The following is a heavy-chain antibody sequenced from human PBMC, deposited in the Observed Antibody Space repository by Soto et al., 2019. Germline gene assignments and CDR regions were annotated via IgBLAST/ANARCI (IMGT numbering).Heavy chain of an antibody. V-gene: IGHV3-23*01. D-gene: IGHD3-22*01. CDR2: VSSSGRST. Sequence: PGGSLRLSCAASGFTFNSYAMTWVRQSPGNGLDWVSVVSSSGRSTHYADSVKCRFTISRDNSKNTLYLQMNSLRVEDTAVYYCAKAYYYDSSRYNHLDWWGQGTLVTVSS. CDR1: GFTFNSYA. CDR3: AKAYYYDSSRYNHLDW. J-gene: IGHJ4*02.